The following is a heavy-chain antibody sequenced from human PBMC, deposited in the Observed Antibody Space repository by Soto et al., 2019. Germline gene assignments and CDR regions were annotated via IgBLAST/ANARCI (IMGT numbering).Heavy chain of an antibody. Sequence: EVQLVESGGGLVQPGGSLRLSCAASGFTFSSYWMHWVRQVPGKGPVWVSRIKNDGSATYYADSVKGRLTMSRDNAKNTVYLQMISLRAEDTAVYYCVRGDGDYYDGNGYLGRHWGQGTLVTVSS. V-gene: IGHV3-74*01. D-gene: IGHD3-22*01. CDR3: VRGDGDYYDGNGYLGRH. CDR1: GFTFSSYW. CDR2: IKNDGSAT. J-gene: IGHJ4*02.